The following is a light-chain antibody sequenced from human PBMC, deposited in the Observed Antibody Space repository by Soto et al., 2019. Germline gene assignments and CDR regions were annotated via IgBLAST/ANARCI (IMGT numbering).Light chain of an antibody. J-gene: IGLJ2*01. CDR1: SSDVGGYNF. Sequence: QSALTQPASVSGSPGQSITISCTGTSSDVGGYNFVSWYQQHPGKAPRLMIFDVDNRPSGVSTRFAGSKSGNTASLTISGDQDEDETDYYCCSYSGSSTIVVFGGGTKLTVL. CDR2: DVD. V-gene: IGLV2-14*03. CDR3: CSYSGSSTIVV.